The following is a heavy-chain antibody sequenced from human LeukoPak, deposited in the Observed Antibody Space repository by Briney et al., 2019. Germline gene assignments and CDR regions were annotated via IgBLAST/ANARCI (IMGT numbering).Heavy chain of an antibody. Sequence: PGGSLRLSCAASGFTFSHYWMTWIRQTPGKGLEWVANIKPDGSDKYYVDSVKGRFTISRDNAKNSLYLQMNSLRAEDTAVYYCARDTGGGYICYDCWGHGTLVTVSS. D-gene: IGHD5-18*01. J-gene: IGHJ4*01. CDR1: GFTFSHYW. V-gene: IGHV3-7*01. CDR2: IKPDGSDK. CDR3: ARDTGGGYICYDC.